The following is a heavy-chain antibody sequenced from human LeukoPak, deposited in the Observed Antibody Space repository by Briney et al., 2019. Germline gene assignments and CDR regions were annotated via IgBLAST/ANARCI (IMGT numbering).Heavy chain of an antibody. J-gene: IGHJ2*01. D-gene: IGHD3-16*01. V-gene: IGHV1-8*01. CDR1: GYTFTSYD. Sequence: ASVKVSCKASGYTFTSYDINWVRQATGQGLEWMGWMNPNSGNTGYAQKFQGRVTMTRNTSISTAYMELSSLRSEDTAVYYCARDSGGDYDYVWGTPGWYFDLWGRGTLVTVSS. CDR3: ARDSGGDYDYVWGTPGWYFDL. CDR2: MNPNSGNT.